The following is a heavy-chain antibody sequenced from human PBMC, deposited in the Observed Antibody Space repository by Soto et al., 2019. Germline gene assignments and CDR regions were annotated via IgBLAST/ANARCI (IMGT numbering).Heavy chain of an antibody. D-gene: IGHD4-17*01. Sequence: GGSLRLSCAASRFTFRNYAMTWARQAPGKGLEWVSSLLRSGSSAYYADSVRGRFTNSSDTSANSLYLQMDNLRAEDTAIYYCAKDAISGDGIWLMDSWGQGTVVTVSS. CDR3: AKDAISGDGIWLMDS. V-gene: IGHV3-23*01. J-gene: IGHJ5*02. CDR1: RFTFRNYA. CDR2: LLRSGSSA.